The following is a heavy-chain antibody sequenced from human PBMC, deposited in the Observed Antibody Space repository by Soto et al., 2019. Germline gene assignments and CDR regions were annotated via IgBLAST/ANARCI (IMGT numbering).Heavy chain of an antibody. V-gene: IGHV5-51*01. CDR2: IYPGDSDT. CDR3: ARQREDDYVWGSYRPLDY. CDR1: GYSFTSYW. D-gene: IGHD3-16*02. Sequence: GESLKISCKGSGYSFTSYWIGRVRQMPGKGLEWMGIIYPGDSDTRYSPSFQGQVTISADKSISTAYLQWSSLKASDTAMYYCARQREDDYVWGSYRPLDYWGQGTLVTVSS. J-gene: IGHJ4*02.